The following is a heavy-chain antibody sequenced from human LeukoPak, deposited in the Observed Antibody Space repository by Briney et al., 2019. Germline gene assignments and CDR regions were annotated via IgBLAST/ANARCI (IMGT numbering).Heavy chain of an antibody. V-gene: IGHV4-39*01. CDR2: IYYSGST. CDR3: ARHLRGGATTGMDV. D-gene: IGHD3-16*01. J-gene: IGHJ6*02. CDR1: GGSISSSDYY. Sequence: SETLSLTCAVSGGSISSSDYYWGWLRQPPGKGLEWIGNIYYSGSTYYNPSLKSRVTISVDTSKNQFSLKLSSVTAADTAVYYCARHLRGGATTGMDVWGQGTTVTVSS.